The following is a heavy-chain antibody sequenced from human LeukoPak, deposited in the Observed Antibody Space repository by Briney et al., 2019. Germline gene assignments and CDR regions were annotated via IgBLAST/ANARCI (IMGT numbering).Heavy chain of an antibody. Sequence: EASVKVSCKASGYTFTGYYMHWVRQAPGQGLEWMGWINPNSGGTNYAQKFQGRVTMTEDTSTDTAYMELSSLRSEDTAVYYCARGIAAHYYYYYYMDVWGKGTTVTVSS. CDR1: GYTFTGYY. D-gene: IGHD6-13*01. CDR3: ARGIAAHYYYYYYMDV. CDR2: INPNSGGT. V-gene: IGHV1-2*02. J-gene: IGHJ6*03.